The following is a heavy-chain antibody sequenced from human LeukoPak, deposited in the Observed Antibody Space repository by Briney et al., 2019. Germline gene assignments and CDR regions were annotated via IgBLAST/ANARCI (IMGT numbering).Heavy chain of an antibody. J-gene: IGHJ3*01. CDR1: GGSISTYY. V-gene: IGHV4-4*07. Sequence: SETLSLTCTVPGGSISTYYWSLIRQPAGKGLEWIGRIYASGNTNYNPSLKSRVTMSLDTSKNQFSLRLTSVTAADTAVYYCAGEYSSSSGKNAFDVWGQGTMVTVSS. D-gene: IGHD6-6*01. CDR2: IYASGNT. CDR3: AGEYSSSSGKNAFDV.